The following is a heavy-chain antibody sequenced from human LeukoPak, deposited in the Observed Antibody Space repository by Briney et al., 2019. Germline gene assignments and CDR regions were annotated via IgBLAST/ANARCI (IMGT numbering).Heavy chain of an antibody. D-gene: IGHD3-16*01. V-gene: IGHV3-23*01. CDR3: AKIGKADYLWGSYTFEL. CDR2: ISGGGRST. J-gene: IGHJ3*01. Sequence: PGGSLRLSCAASGFTFSTYAMTWVRQAPGTGLEWVSAISGGGRSTSYADSVKGRFTISRDNSKNALFLQMNSLRAEDTAIYYCAKIGKADYLWGSYTFELWGQGTMVTVSS. CDR1: GFTFSTYA.